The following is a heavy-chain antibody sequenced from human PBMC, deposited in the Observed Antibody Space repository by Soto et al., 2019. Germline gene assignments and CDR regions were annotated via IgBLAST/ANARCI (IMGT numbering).Heavy chain of an antibody. V-gene: IGHV3-30*01. Sequence: PGGSLRLSCAASGFTFSNYALHWVRQAPGKGLEWVAVISDDGNNKYYADSVKGRFTISRDNSKNTLYLQVNSLGAEDTAVYYCARVPNYYDSSGYYFDYWGQGTLVTVSS. J-gene: IGHJ4*02. D-gene: IGHD3-22*01. CDR1: GFTFSNYA. CDR3: ARVPNYYDSSGYYFDY. CDR2: ISDDGNNK.